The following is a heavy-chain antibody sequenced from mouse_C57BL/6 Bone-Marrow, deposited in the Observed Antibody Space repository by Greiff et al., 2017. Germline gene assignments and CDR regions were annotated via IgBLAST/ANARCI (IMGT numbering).Heavy chain of an antibody. CDR2: IDPSDSET. V-gene: IGHV1-52*01. Sequence: QVQLQQPGAELVRPGSSVKLSCKASGYTFTSYWMHWVKQRPIQGLEWIGNIDPSDSETHYNQKFKDKATLTVDKSSSTAYMQLSSLTSEDSAVYYCARERDDYPYFDYWGQGTTLTVSS. CDR1: GYTFTSYW. J-gene: IGHJ2*01. CDR3: ARERDDYPYFDY. D-gene: IGHD2-4*01.